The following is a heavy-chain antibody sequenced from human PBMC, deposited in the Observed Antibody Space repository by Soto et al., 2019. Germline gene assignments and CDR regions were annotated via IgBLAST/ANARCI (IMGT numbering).Heavy chain of an antibody. Sequence: ASVKVSCKTSGYTFTSYGISWVRQAPGQGLEWMGWISVYNGNTNYAEKVQGRVTMTTDTSTSTAYMELRGLRSDDTAMYYCVRDLFSRYCPNAVCTPLPDSRGQGTLVTVSS. D-gene: IGHD2-8*01. CDR2: ISVYNGNT. V-gene: IGHV1-18*01. CDR1: GYTFTSYG. J-gene: IGHJ5*01. CDR3: VRDLFSRYCPNAVCTPLPDS.